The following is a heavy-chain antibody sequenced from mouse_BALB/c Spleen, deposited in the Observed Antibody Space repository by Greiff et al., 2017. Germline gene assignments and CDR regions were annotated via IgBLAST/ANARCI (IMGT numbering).Heavy chain of an antibody. D-gene: IGHD1-1*01. CDR1: GYAFSSYW. J-gene: IGHJ1*01. CDR3: ARSHYYGSSYWYFDV. V-gene: IGHV1-80*01. Sequence: QVQLQQSGAELVRPGSSVKISCKASGYAFSSYWMNWVKQRPGQGLEWIGQIYPGDGDTNYNGKFKGKATLTADKSSSTAYMQLSSLTSEDSAVYVCARSHYYGSSYWYFDVWGAGTTVTVSS. CDR2: IYPGDGDT.